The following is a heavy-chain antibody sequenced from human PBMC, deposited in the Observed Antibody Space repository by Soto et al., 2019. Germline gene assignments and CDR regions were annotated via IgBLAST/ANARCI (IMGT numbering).Heavy chain of an antibody. CDR3: ARDGGDCGYRLIYYYYIGMDV. D-gene: IGHD2-21*02. Sequence: ASVKVSFKASGYAFSSYAMHWVRQAPGQRLEWMGWINIGSGNTEYSQNFQDRITITRDTSASTVYMELSSLRSEDTAVYYCARDGGDCGYRLIYYYYIGMDVWGQGTTVTVSS. CDR2: INIGSGNT. J-gene: IGHJ6*02. V-gene: IGHV1-3*04. CDR1: GYAFSSYA.